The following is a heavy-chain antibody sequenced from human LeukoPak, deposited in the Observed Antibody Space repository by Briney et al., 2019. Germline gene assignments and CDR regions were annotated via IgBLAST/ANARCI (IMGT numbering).Heavy chain of an antibody. V-gene: IGHV3-30-3*01. CDR3: ARDPRVVGVLLWFGEFSYFDY. CDR2: ISYDGSKK. CDR1: GFTFSSYA. Sequence: GGSLRLSCAASGFTFSSYAMHWVRQAPGKGLEWVAVISYDGSKKYYADCVKGRFTISRDNSKNTLYLQMTSLRAEATAVYYRARDPRVVGVLLWFGEFSYFDYWGQGTLVTVSS. J-gene: IGHJ4*02. D-gene: IGHD3-10*01.